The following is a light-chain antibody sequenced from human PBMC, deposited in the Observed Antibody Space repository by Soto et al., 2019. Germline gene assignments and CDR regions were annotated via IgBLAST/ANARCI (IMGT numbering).Light chain of an antibody. J-gene: IGLJ1*01. CDR1: SSNIGSNY. Sequence: QSVLTQPPSASGTPGQRVTISCSGSSSNIGSNYVYWYQQLPGTAPKLLIYRNNQRSSGVPDRFSGSKSGTSASLAISGLRSEDEADYYCAAWDDSLSGHYVFGTGTKLTVL. CDR2: RNN. CDR3: AAWDDSLSGHYV. V-gene: IGLV1-47*01.